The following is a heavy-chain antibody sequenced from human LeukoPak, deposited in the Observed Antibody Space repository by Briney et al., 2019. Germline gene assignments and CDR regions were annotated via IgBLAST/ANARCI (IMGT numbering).Heavy chain of an antibody. CDR2: I. J-gene: IGHJ3*02. D-gene: IGHD4-17*01. V-gene: IGHV3-20*04. CDR1: GFIFDDYG. Sequence: PGGSLRLSCAASGFIFDDYGISWVRQAPGKGLEWVCGIKGRFTISRDNARNSLSLQMNSLRAEDTAFYYCARDLYGDYGFDIWGQGTMVTVSS. CDR3: ARDLYGDYGFDI.